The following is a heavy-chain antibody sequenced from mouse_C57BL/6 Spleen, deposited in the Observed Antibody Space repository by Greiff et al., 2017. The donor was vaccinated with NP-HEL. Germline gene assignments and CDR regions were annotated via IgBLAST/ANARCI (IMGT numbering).Heavy chain of an antibody. D-gene: IGHD1-1*01. CDR3: AKDPHYYGSSYNAMDY. CDR1: GYTFTSYW. V-gene: IGHV1-55*01. CDR2: IYPGSGST. Sequence: VQLQQPGAELVKPGASVKMSCKASGYTFTSYWITWVKQRPGQGLEWIGDIYPGSGSTNYNEKFKSKATLTVDTSSSTAYMQLSSLTSEDSAVYYCAKDPHYYGSSYNAMDYWGQGTSVTVSS. J-gene: IGHJ4*01.